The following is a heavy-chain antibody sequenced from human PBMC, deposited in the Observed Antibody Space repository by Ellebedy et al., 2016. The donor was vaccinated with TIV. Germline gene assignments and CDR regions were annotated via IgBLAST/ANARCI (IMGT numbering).Heavy chain of an antibody. CDR2: IYYSGST. J-gene: IGHJ4*02. V-gene: IGHV4-39*01. CDR1: GGSISNSNYY. CDR3: ARQEPGGGGVRHFDY. D-gene: IGHD3-16*01. Sequence: SETLSLTCTVSGGSISNSNYYWGWIRQPPGKGLQWIGSIYYSGSTYYNPSLKSRVTISVDTSKNQFSLKLSSVTAADTAVYYCARQEPGGGGVRHFDYWGQGTLVTVSS.